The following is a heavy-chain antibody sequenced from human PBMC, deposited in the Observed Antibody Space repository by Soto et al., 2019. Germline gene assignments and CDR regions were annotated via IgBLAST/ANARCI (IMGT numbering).Heavy chain of an antibody. J-gene: IGHJ6*02. D-gene: IGHD3-3*01. Sequence: QVQLVQSGAEVKKPGAAVKVSCKASGYTFSSYGINWVRQAPGQGLEWMGWISAYSANTNYAQNLQDRVTMTTDTHTTTAYMEVRRLRYDDTSVYYCARDRNGYYIPLGFNGMDVWGQGTTVTVSS. CDR2: ISAYSANT. CDR3: ARDRNGYYIPLGFNGMDV. V-gene: IGHV1-18*04. CDR1: GYTFSSYG.